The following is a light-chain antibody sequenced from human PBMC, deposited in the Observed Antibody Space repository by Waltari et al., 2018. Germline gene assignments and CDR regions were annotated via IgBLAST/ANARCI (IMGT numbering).Light chain of an antibody. V-gene: IGLV2-14*03. J-gene: IGLJ2*01. Sequence: YVSWYQQHPGKAPKLLIYDVNTRPSGVSSRFSGPKFGNKAVLTISGLQAEDEADYYCSSFTTNTTRIFGGGTKLTVL. CDR1: Y. CDR2: DVN. CDR3: SSFTTNTTRI.